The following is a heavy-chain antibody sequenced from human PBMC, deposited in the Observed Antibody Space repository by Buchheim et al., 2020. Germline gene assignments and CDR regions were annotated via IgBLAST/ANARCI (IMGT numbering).Heavy chain of an antibody. CDR3: AGGGDWPGRYYIDY. J-gene: IGHJ4*02. CDR2: FYYSGTT. D-gene: IGHD2-21*02. CDR1: GGSITSDSYY. Sequence: QLQLQESGPGLVKPSETLSLTCAVSGGSITSDSYYWGWIRQPPGKGLEWIGSFYYSGTTYYSPSLKSRVTISVDTSQNQFSLKLTSVTAADTAVYYCAGGGDWPGRYYIDYWGKGTL. V-gene: IGHV4-39*01.